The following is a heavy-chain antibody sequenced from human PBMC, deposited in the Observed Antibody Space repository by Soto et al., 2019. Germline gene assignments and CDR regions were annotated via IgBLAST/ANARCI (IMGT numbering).Heavy chain of an antibody. CDR1: GFTFGDYA. J-gene: IGHJ4*02. D-gene: IGHD3-22*01. CDR3: TRSEYYYDSSGYYSY. Sequence: PGGSLRLSCTASGFTFGDYAMSWVRQAPGKGLEWVGFIRSKAYGGTTEYAASVKGRFTISRDDSKSIAYLQMNSLKTEDTAVYYCTRSEYYYDSSGYYSYWGQGTLVTVSS. V-gene: IGHV3-49*04. CDR2: IRSKAYGGTT.